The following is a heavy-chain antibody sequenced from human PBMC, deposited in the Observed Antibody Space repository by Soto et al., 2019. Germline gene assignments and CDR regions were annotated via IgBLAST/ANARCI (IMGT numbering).Heavy chain of an antibody. Sequence: GASVKVSCKASGYTFTSYYMHWVRQAPGQGLEWMGRINPSFGSTSYAQKFQGRVTITADESTSTAYMELSSLRSEDTAVYYCARYCSGGSCLGPSVYYYGMDVWGQGTTVTVSS. V-gene: IGHV1-46*01. CDR2: INPSFGST. D-gene: IGHD2-15*01. CDR3: ARYCSGGSCLGPSVYYYGMDV. J-gene: IGHJ6*02. CDR1: GYTFTSYY.